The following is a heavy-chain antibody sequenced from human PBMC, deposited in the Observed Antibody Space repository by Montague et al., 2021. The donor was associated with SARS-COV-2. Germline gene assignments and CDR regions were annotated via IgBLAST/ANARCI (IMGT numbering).Heavy chain of an antibody. J-gene: IGHJ4*02. CDR1: GGSISSYY. CDR3: ARGQLWFDY. Sequence: SETLSLTCTVSGGSISSYYWSWIRRPPGKGLEWIGYIYYSGSTNYNPSLKSRVTISVDTSKNQFSLKVGSVTAADTAVYYCARGQLWFDYWGQGTLVTVSS. CDR2: IYYSGST. D-gene: IGHD5-18*01. V-gene: IGHV4-59*08.